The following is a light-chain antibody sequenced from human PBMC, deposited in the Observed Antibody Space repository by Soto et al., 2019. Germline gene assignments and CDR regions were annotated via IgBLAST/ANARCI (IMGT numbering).Light chain of an antibody. J-gene: IGKJ5*01. V-gene: IGKV3-20*01. CDR3: QQYGGSIT. CDR1: QSVSSTY. Sequence: EIVLTQSPGTLSLCPGETATLSCRASQSVSSTYLAWYQQKPGQAPRLLIYCASSRATGIPDRFSGSGSGTDFTLTITRLEPEDFAVYYCQQYGGSITFGQGTRLEIE. CDR2: CAS.